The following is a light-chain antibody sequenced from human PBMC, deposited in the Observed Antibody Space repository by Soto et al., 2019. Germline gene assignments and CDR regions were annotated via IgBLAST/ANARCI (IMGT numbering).Light chain of an antibody. J-gene: IGLJ1*01. V-gene: IGLV1-40*01. CDR1: SSNIGAGYD. Sequence: QSVLTQPPSVSGAPGQRVTISCTGSSSNIGAGYDVHWYQQLPGTAPKLLIYGNSNRPSGVPDRFSGSKSGTSASLAITGLQAADDADDYCQSYDSSLSGYVFGTGTKVTVL. CDR3: QSYDSSLSGYV. CDR2: GNS.